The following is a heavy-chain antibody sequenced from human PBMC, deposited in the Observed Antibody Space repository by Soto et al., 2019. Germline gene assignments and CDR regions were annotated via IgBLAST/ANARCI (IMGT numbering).Heavy chain of an antibody. CDR1: GFTFDEYS. CDR3: VKVLTKSSWNHGLDS. V-gene: IGHV3-43*01. CDR2: INRDGDNT. Sequence: PGVSLRLSCAASGFTFDEYSMHWVRQAPGKGLEWVSLINRDGDNTYYADSVKGRFTISRDNSKNSLYLHMNSLRTEHTAFYYCVKVLTKSSWNHGLDSWGQGTLVTVSS. J-gene: IGHJ4*02. D-gene: IGHD1-1*01.